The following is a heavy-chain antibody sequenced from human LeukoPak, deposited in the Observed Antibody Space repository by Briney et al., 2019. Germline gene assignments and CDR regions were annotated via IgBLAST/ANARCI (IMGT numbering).Heavy chain of an antibody. Sequence: WVRQPPGKGLEWIGYIYYSGSTYYNPSLKSRVTISVDTSKNQFSLKLSSVTAADTAVYYCARDVGALDYWGQGTLVTVSS. CDR3: ARDVGALDY. CDR2: IYYSGST. V-gene: IGHV4-30-4*01. J-gene: IGHJ4*02. D-gene: IGHD1-26*01.